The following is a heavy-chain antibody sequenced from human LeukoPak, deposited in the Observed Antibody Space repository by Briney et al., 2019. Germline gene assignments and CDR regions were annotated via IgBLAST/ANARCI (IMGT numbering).Heavy chain of an antibody. J-gene: IGHJ4*02. CDR3: VTRDGVSSGFFNLDY. CDR1: GYTFTHYA. V-gene: IGHV7-4-1*02. CDR2: INTNTGNP. D-gene: IGHD3-22*01. Sequence: GASVKVSCKASGYTFTHYAMNWVRQAPGQGLGWMGWINTNTGNPTYAQGFTGRFVFSLDTSVSTAYLQISSLKAEDTAVYYCVTRDGVSSGFFNLDYWGQGTLVTVSS.